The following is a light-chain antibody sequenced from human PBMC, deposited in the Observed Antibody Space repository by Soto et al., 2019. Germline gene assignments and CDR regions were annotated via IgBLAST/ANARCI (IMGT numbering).Light chain of an antibody. CDR2: LGF. V-gene: IGKV2-28*01. CDR3: MQALQPPYT. J-gene: IGKJ2*01. CDR1: QRLLHSNGNIF. Sequence: EIVMTQSPPSLTVTPGEPASISCSSSQRLLHSNGNIFLDWYLQKPGQSPQLLIYLGFNRASGVPDRVSGTAACTDFTPKISRVEAEDAGVYYCMQALQPPYTFGQRTKLEIK.